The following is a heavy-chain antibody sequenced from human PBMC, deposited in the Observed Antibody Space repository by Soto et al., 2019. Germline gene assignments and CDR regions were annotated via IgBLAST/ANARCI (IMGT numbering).Heavy chain of an antibody. CDR3: ARAKSLDYSNSYNWFDP. CDR1: SGSISSSNY. CDR2: IYYSGST. J-gene: IGHJ5*02. Sequence: SETLSLTCAVSSGSISSSNYWSWIRQPPGKGLEWIGYIYYSGSTNYNPSLKSRVTISVDTSKNQFSLKLSSVTAADTAVYYCARAKSLDYSNSYNWFDPWGQGTLVTVSS. D-gene: IGHD4-4*01. V-gene: IGHV4-61*01.